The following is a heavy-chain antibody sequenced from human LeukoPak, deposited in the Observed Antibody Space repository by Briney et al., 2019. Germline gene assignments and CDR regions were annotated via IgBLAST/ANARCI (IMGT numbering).Heavy chain of an antibody. Sequence: SETLSLTCTVSGGSISSYYWSWIRQPPGKGLEWIGYIYYSGSTNYNPSLKSRVTISVDTSKNQFSLKLSSVTAADTAVYYCARALWGGETDYWGQGTLVTVPS. J-gene: IGHJ4*02. D-gene: IGHD3-16*01. V-gene: IGHV4-59*01. CDR3: ARALWGGETDY. CDR2: IYYSGST. CDR1: GGSISSYY.